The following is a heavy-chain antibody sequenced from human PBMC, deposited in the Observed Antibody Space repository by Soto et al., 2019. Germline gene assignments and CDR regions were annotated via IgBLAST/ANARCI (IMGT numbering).Heavy chain of an antibody. J-gene: IGHJ4*02. V-gene: IGHV4-59*01. CDR2: IYYSGST. Sequence: QVQLQESGPGLVKPSETLSLTCTVSGGSISSYYWSWIRQPPGKGLEWIGYIYYSGSTNYNPSPKSRVTISVDTSKNQCSLKLSSVTAADTAVYDCASTKSYDILTGYDYWGQGTLVTVSS. CDR3: ASTKSYDILTGYDY. CDR1: GGSISSYY. D-gene: IGHD3-9*01.